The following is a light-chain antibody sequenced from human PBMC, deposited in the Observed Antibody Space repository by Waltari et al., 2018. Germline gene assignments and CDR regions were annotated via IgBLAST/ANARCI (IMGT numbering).Light chain of an antibody. CDR1: QSFTNF. CDR3: QQRGNWPLT. Sequence: EIVLTQSPATLSLSPWERATLPCRARQSFTNFLAWSQQKPGQAPRLLLYDASKRATGIPARFSGSGSGTDFTLTISSLEPEDFAVYCCQQRGNWPLTFGGGTKVEI. CDR2: DAS. J-gene: IGKJ4*01. V-gene: IGKV3-11*01.